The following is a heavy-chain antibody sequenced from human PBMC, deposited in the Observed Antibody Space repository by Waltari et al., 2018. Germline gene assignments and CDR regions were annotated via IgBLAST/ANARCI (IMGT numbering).Heavy chain of an antibody. CDR3: ARVRGLSGDAFDI. CDR1: GFPFSSYS. V-gene: IGHV3-21*01. Sequence: EVQLVESGGGLVKPGGSLRLSCAASGFPFSSYSMNWVRQAPGKGLEWVSSISSSSSYIYYADSVKGRFTISRDNAKNSLYLQMNSLRAEDTAVYYCARVRGLSGDAFDIWGQGTMVTVSS. J-gene: IGHJ3*02. CDR2: ISSSSSYI.